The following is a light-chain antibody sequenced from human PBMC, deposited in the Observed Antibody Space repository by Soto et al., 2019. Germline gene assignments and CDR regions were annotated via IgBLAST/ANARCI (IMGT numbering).Light chain of an antibody. CDR1: QSINIY. V-gene: IGKV1-39*01. Sequence: DIQMTQSPSSLSASVGDRVTITCRASQSINIYLNCYLQKPGKAPRLLIYGASNLHSGVPARFSGRGSGTDFTLTINSLQPEDFASYYCQQSHSAPYTFGQGTKLEI. J-gene: IGKJ2*01. CDR2: GAS. CDR3: QQSHSAPYT.